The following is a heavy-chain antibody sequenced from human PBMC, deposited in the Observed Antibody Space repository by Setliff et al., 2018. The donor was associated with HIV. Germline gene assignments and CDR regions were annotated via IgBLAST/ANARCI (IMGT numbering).Heavy chain of an antibody. CDR1: GFILSDYY. Sequence: GGSLRLSCAASGFILSDYYMSWIRQAPGKGLEWVSCISSAGSTIYYGDSVKGRFTISRDNAKNSLYLQMNNVRVEDAAVYYCARALQGSRRDPDYWGQGTLVTVSS. D-gene: IGHD3-10*01. CDR2: ISSAGSTI. V-gene: IGHV3-11*04. CDR3: ARALQGSRRDPDY. J-gene: IGHJ4*02.